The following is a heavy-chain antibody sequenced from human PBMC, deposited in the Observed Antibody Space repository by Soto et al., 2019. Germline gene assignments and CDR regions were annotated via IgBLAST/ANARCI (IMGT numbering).Heavy chain of an antibody. J-gene: IGHJ4*02. CDR3: ASGYCGGDCYSFTLFDY. CDR1: GGTFSSYA. V-gene: IGHV1-69*06. Sequence: QVQLVQSGAEVKKPGSSVKVSCKASGGTFSSYAISWVRQAPGQGLEWMGGIIPIFGTANYAQKFQGRVTITADKSTSTAYMELSSLRSEDTAVYYCASGYCGGDCYSFTLFDYWGQGTLVTVSS. CDR2: IIPIFGTA. D-gene: IGHD2-21*02.